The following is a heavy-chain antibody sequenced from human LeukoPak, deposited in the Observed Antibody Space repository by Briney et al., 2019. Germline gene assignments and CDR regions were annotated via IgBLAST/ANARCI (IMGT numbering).Heavy chain of an antibody. V-gene: IGHV4-59*01. J-gene: IGHJ4*02. CDR2: IYYSGST. Sequence: SETLSLTCTVSGGSISSYYWSWIRQPPGKGLEWIGYIYYSGSTNYNPSLKSRVTISVDTSKNQFSLKLSSVTAADTAVYYCASLHSSGYYWGQGTLVTVSS. CDR3: ASLHSSGYY. CDR1: GGSISSYY. D-gene: IGHD3-22*01.